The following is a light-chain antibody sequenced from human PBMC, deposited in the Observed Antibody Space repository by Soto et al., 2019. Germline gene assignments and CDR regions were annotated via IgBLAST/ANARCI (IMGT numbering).Light chain of an antibody. CDR3: AAWDDSLNGVV. Sequence: QSVLTQRPSASGTPGQTIAISCSGGGSNIGSHTVNWYQQLPGTAPRLLIYSNTQRPSGVPDRFSGSKSGTSASLAISGLQSEYEGDYYCAAWDDSLNGVVFGGGTKLTVL. J-gene: IGLJ2*01. V-gene: IGLV1-44*01. CDR2: SNT. CDR1: GSNIGSHT.